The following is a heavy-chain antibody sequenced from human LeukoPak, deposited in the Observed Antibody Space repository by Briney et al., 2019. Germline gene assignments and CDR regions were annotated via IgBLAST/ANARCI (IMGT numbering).Heavy chain of an antibody. CDR1: GFTFSSYW. J-gene: IGHJ4*02. D-gene: IGHD4/OR15-4a*01. CDR2: ISDNGGGR. Sequence: GGSLRLSCAASGFTFSSYWMHWVRQAPGEGLEWVSGISDNGGGRYYADSVKGRFTISRDNSKNMLYLQMNSLRAEDTAVYYCAKESGALGAPLYDYWGRGILVTASS. CDR3: AKESGALGAPLYDY. V-gene: IGHV3-23*01.